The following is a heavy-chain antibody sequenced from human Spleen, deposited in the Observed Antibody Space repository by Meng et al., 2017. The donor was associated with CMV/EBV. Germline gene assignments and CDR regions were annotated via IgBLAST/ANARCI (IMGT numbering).Heavy chain of an antibody. CDR1: GISFNSFA. CDR2: IRYDGNNK. V-gene: IGHV3-30*02. Sequence: GESLKISCAASGISFNSFALHWVRQPPGKGLAWVTFIRYDGNNKYYADSVMGRFTVSIDNSKNTLHRQMNRLRPEDTAVYYCSKGEYNSPSLLDYWGQGTLVTVSS. CDR3: SKGEYNSPSLLDY. D-gene: IGHD6-6*01. J-gene: IGHJ4*02.